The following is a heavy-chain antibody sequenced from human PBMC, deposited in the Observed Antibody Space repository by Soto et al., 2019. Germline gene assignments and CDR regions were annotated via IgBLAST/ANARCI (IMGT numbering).Heavy chain of an antibody. D-gene: IGHD4-17*01. Sequence: SETLSLTCTVSGGSILNGGHYWTWIRQHPGKGLEWIGRIFFSGNTHYNPALKSRLTFSLDTAKKQFSLKLTSVTAADTAIYYCARDNYGGMLHFWGPGTLVT. J-gene: IGHJ4*02. CDR2: IFFSGNT. CDR3: ARDNYGGMLHF. V-gene: IGHV4-31*03. CDR1: GGSILNGGHY.